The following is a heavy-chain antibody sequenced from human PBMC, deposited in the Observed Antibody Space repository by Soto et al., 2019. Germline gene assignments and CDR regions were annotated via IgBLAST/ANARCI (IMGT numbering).Heavy chain of an antibody. CDR3: ARGVRWSNWFDP. CDR2: INHSGST. D-gene: IGHD2-15*01. CDR1: GGSFSGYY. V-gene: IGHV4-34*01. Sequence: QVQLQQWGAGLLKPSETLSLTCAVYGGSFSGYYWSWIRQPPGKGLEWIGEINHSGSTNYNPSLTSRVTISVDTSKNQFSLKLSSVTAADTAVYYCARGVRWSNWFDPWGQGTLVTVSS. J-gene: IGHJ5*02.